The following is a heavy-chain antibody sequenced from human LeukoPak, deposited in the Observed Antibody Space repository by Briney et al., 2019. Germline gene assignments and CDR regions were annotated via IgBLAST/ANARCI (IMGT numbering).Heavy chain of an antibody. Sequence: SETLSLTCTVSGGSISSYYWSWIRRPPGKGLEWIGYIYYSGSTNYNPSLKSRVTISVDTSKNQFSLKLSSVTAADTAVYYCARGDDILTGYRSVTFDYWGQGTLVTVSS. D-gene: IGHD3-9*01. J-gene: IGHJ4*02. CDR2: IYYSGST. V-gene: IGHV4-59*08. CDR1: GGSISSYY. CDR3: ARGDDILTGYRSVTFDY.